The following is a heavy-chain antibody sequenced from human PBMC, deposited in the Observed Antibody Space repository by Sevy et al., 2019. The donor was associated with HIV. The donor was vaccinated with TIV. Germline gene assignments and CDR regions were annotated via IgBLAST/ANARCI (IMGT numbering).Heavy chain of an antibody. D-gene: IGHD2-15*01. J-gene: IGHJ4*02. CDR1: GFIFSNYY. CDR3: ARVRDRYCSGGSCYYGYFFDY. V-gene: IGHV3-48*01. Sequence: GGSLRLSCAASGFIFSNYYMTWVRQAPGKGLEWVSYISDRSDTISYADSVKGRFTISRDNAKNALDLQMSSLRGEDTAVYYWARVRDRYCSGGSCYYGYFFDYWGQGTLVTVSS. CDR2: ISDRSDTI.